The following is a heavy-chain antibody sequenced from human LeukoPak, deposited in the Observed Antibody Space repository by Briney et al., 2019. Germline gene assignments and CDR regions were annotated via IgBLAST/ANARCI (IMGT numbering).Heavy chain of an antibody. CDR2: INHSGST. CDR1: GFTFSSYS. D-gene: IGHD2-15*01. CDR3: ARHPGHIVAYYFDY. J-gene: IGHJ4*02. Sequence: GSLRLSCAASGFTFSSYSMNWVRQSPGKGLEWIGEINHSGSTKYNPSLKSRVTISVDTSKNQFSLKLSSVTAADTAVYYCARHPGHIVAYYFDYWGQGTLVTVSS. V-gene: IGHV4-34*01.